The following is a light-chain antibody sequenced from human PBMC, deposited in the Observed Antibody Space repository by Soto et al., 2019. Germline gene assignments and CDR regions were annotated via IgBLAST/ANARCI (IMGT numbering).Light chain of an antibody. CDR2: GAS. V-gene: IGKV3-20*01. CDR1: QSVDSRY. J-gene: IGKJ2*01. CDR3: QQYCRSPF. Sequence: EIVLTQSPGTLSLSPGERATLSCRASQSVDSRYSAWYQQKPGQAPRLLIYGASNRATGIADRFSGSGSGTDFTLTLSRLEPEDCAVYYCQQYCRSPFFGQGTKLEIK.